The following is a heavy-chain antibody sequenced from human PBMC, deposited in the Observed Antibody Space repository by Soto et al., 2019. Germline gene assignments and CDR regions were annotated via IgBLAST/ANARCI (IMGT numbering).Heavy chain of an antibody. CDR3: AKDINYYGSGSYYYGMDV. V-gene: IGHV3-9*01. Sequence: EVQLVESGGGLVRPGGSLRLSCAASGFTFDDYAMHWVRQAPGKGLEWVSGISWNSGSIGYADSVKGRFTISRDNAKNALYLQMNSLRAEDTALYYCAKDINYYGSGSYYYGMDVWGQGTTVTVSS. J-gene: IGHJ6*02. CDR1: GFTFDDYA. D-gene: IGHD3-10*01. CDR2: ISWNSGSI.